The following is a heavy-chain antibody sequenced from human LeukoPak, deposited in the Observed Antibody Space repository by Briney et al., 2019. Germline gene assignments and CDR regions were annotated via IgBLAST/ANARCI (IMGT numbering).Heavy chain of an antibody. Sequence: SETLSLTCTVSGGSISNYYWTWIRQPPGKGLEWIGYIYYSGSTNYNPSLKSRVTISVDTSKNQFSLKLSSVTAADTAVYYCARVGCSSTSCYNYFDYWGQGTLVTVSS. J-gene: IGHJ4*02. D-gene: IGHD2-2*01. CDR2: IYYSGST. CDR1: GGSISNYY. V-gene: IGHV4-59*12. CDR3: ARVGCSSTSCYNYFDY.